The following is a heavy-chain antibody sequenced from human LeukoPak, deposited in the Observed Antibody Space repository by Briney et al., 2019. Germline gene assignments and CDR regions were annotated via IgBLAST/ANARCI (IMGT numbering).Heavy chain of an antibody. CDR3: ARHVPGSPGVFDY. CDR2: INHSGST. D-gene: IGHD1-26*01. V-gene: IGHV4-34*01. Sequence: SETLSLTCAVYGGSFSGYYWTWIRQPPGKGLEWTGEINHSGSTKYNPSLKSRLTISVDTSKNQFSLKLSSVTAADTAVYYCARHVPGSPGVFDYWGQGTLVTVSS. J-gene: IGHJ4*02. CDR1: GGSFSGYY.